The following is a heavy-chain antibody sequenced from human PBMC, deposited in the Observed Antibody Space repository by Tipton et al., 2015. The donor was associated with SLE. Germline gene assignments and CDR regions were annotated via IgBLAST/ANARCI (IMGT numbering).Heavy chain of an antibody. CDR2: LWYDGSNK. D-gene: IGHD2-21*01. V-gene: IGHV3-33*01. CDR1: GFTFSSYG. Sequence: SLRLSCAASGFTFSSYGLQWVRQAPGKGLEWVAVLWYDGSNKYYADPVKGRFTISRDNSKNTLYLQMNSLRAEDTAVDYCARDGAYCGGDCSLAGYFQHWGQGTLVTVSS. J-gene: IGHJ1*01. CDR3: ARDGAYCGGDCSLAGYFQH.